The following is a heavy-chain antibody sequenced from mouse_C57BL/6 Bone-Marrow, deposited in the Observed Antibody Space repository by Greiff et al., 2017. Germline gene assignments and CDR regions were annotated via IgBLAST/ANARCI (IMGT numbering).Heavy chain of an antibody. CDR2: IYPRSGNT. J-gene: IGHJ4*01. CDR3: ARGNWPAAMDY. CDR1: GYTFTSYG. V-gene: IGHV1-81*01. Sequence: QVQLQQSGAELARPGASVKLSCKASGYTFTSYGISWVKQRTGQGLEWIGEIYPRSGNTYYNEKFKGKATLTADKSSSTAYMELRSLTSEDSAVYFCARGNWPAAMDYWGQGTSVTVSS. D-gene: IGHD4-1*02.